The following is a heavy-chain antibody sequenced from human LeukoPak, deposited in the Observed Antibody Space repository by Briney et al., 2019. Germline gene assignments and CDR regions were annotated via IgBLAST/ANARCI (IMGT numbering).Heavy chain of an antibody. CDR1: GFTLSSYW. CDR2: INSDGSST. D-gene: IGHD1-14*01. V-gene: IGHV3-74*01. Sequence: GGSLRLSCAASGFTLSSYWMHWVRQTPGKGQVWVSRINSDGSSTSYADSVKGRFTISRDNAKNTLYLQMNSLRAEDTAVYYCAKAGLEYNRLFVDYWGQGTLVTVSS. J-gene: IGHJ4*02. CDR3: AKAGLEYNRLFVDY.